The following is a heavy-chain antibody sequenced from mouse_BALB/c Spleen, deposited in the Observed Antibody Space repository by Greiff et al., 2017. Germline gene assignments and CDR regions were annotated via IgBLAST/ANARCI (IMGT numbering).Heavy chain of an antibody. Sequence: EVQVVESGGGLVKPGGSLKLSCAASGFTFSSYAMSWVRQSPEKRLEWVAEISSGGSYTYYPDTVTGRFTISRDNAKNTLYLEMSSLRSEDTAMYYCERRVDYHYYAMDYWGQGTSVTVSS. CDR1: GFTFSSYA. V-gene: IGHV5-9-4*01. J-gene: IGHJ4*01. CDR2: ISSGGSYT. D-gene: IGHD2-4*01. CDR3: ERRVDYHYYAMDY.